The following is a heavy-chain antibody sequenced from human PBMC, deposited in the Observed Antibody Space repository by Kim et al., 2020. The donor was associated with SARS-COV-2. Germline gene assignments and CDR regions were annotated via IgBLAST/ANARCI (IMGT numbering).Heavy chain of an antibody. CDR1: GGSISSSSYY. V-gene: IGHV4-39*01. Sequence: SETLSLTCTVSGGSISSSSYYWGWIRQPPGKGLEWIGSIYYSGSTYYNPSLKSRVTISVDTSKNQFSLKLSSVTAADTAVYYCASLDSSGSLYWGQGTLVTVSS. CDR3: ASLDSSGSLY. J-gene: IGHJ4*02. CDR2: IYYSGST. D-gene: IGHD3-22*01.